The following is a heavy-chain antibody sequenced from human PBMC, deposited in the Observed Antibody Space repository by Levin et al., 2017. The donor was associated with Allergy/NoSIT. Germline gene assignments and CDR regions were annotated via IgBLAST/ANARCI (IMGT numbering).Heavy chain of an antibody. D-gene: IGHD2-2*01. CDR1: GYTFTDYY. CDR3: AREVEKDIVLVGAQSWFDP. CDR2: INPNSGGT. J-gene: IGHJ5*02. Sequence: GESLKISCKASGYTFTDYYIHWVRQAPGHGLEWMGWINPNSGGTNYAQKFQGRVTMTRDTSISTAYMELSRLRSDDTAVYYCAREVEKDIVLVGAQSWFDPWGQGTLVTVSS. V-gene: IGHV1-2*02.